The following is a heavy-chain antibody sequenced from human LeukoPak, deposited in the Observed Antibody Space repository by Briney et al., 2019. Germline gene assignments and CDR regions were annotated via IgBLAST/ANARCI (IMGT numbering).Heavy chain of an antibody. CDR2: VDHGGSGT. CDR1: GFTFTSYW. D-gene: IGHD5-18*01. V-gene: IGHV3-74*01. CDR3: ATGDTAMGLDAFDI. Sequence: PGGSLRLSCATSGFTFTSYWMRWVRQVAGKGLVWLARVDHGGSGTNYADSVKGRFTISRDNAKSTVYLQMNSLRVEDTAVYYCATGDTAMGLDAFDIWGQGTMVTVSS. J-gene: IGHJ3*02.